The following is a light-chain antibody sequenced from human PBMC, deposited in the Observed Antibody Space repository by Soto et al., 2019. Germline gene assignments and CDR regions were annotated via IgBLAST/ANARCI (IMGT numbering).Light chain of an antibody. Sequence: QSVLTQPASVSGSPGQSITIICNGTSSDIGAYNFVSWYQQHPGKAPKLMLYDVNIRPSGVSNRFSGSKSGNTASLTISGLQAEDEADYYCTSWTTSTTMIFGGGTKVTVL. V-gene: IGLV2-14*03. CDR2: DVN. J-gene: IGLJ2*01. CDR3: TSWTTSTTMI. CDR1: SSDIGAYNF.